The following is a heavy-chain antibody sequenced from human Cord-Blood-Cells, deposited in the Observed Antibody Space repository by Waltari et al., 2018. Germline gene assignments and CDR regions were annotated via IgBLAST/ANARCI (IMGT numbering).Heavy chain of an antibody. Sequence: QLQLQASGPGLVKPSETLSLTCTVSGGSTSSSSYYWGWIRQPPGKGLEWIGSIYYSGSTYSNPSLKSRVTISVDTSKNQFSLKLSSVTTADTAVYYCATQPDIVVVPAAPGYFDYWGQGTLVTVSS. J-gene: IGHJ4*02. CDR3: ATQPDIVVVPAAPGYFDY. V-gene: IGHV4-39*01. D-gene: IGHD2-2*01. CDR2: IYYSGST. CDR1: GGSTSSSSYY.